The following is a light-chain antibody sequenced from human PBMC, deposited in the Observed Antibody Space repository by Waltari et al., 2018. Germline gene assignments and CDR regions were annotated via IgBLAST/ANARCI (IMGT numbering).Light chain of an antibody. J-gene: IGLJ2*01. Sequence: QSALAQPASVSGSPGQTNTISCTGTDSDIGAYNYVSWYQQHPGIPPKLLLYDVSGRPSGVSDRSSGSKSGKTASLTISGLQPEDAADYYCSSYTRRNTVIFGGGTKLTVV. CDR1: DSDIGAYNY. CDR2: DVS. V-gene: IGLV2-14*03. CDR3: SSYTRRNTVI.